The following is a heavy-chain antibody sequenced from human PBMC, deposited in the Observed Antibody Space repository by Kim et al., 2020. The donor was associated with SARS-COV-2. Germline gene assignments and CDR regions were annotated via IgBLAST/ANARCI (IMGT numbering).Heavy chain of an antibody. CDR2: ITNSGGDT. V-gene: IGHV3-23*01. CDR3: VKGSASSRPYYFDY. J-gene: IGHJ4*02. CDR1: GFTFSNYA. Sequence: GGSLRLSCAASGFTFSNYAMSWVRQAPGKGLEWVSAITNSGGDTYHADSVKGRLTISRDNSKNTLYLQMNSLRSDDTAIYYCVKGSASSRPYYFDYWGQGPLVTVSS.